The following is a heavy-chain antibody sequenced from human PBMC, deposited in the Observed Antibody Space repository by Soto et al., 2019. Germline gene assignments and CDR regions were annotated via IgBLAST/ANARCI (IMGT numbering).Heavy chain of an antibody. CDR2: ISGSGGST. V-gene: IGHV3-23*01. CDR1: GFTFSSYA. Sequence: EVQLLESGGGLVQPGGSLRLSCAASGFTFSSYAMSWVRQAPGKGLEWVSAISGSGGSTYYADSVKGRFTISRDNSKNTLYLQMNSLRAEDTAVYYCAKSFKGGEYYYDSSGYYTHWGQGTLVTVSS. D-gene: IGHD3-22*01. J-gene: IGHJ4*02. CDR3: AKSFKGGEYYYDSSGYYTH.